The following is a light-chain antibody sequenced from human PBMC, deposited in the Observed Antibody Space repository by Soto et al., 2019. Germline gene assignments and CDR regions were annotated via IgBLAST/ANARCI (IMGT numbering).Light chain of an antibody. CDR3: QQYFVTPPT. CDR2: WAS. V-gene: IGKV4-1*01. Sequence: DIVMTQSPDSLDVSLGERATINCKSSRSVMFSSNSKNALAWYQQRPGQPPKLLFYWASTRESGVPDRFSGSVSGTDFTLTISALQAEDVAVYYCQQYFVTPPTFGGGTKVEIK. J-gene: IGKJ4*01. CDR1: RSVMFSSNSKNA.